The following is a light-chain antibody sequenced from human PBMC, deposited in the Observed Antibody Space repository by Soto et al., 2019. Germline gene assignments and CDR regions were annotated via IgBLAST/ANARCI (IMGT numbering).Light chain of an antibody. CDR3: QQYNSYSLT. V-gene: IGKV1-5*03. J-gene: IGKJ4*01. CDR2: KAS. Sequence: DIQMTQSPTTLSASVGDRVTITCRASQSISSWLAWYQQKPGKAPKLLIYKASSLESGVPSRFSGSGSGTEFTLTISSLQPDDFATYYCQQYNSYSLTFGGGTKVEIK. CDR1: QSISSW.